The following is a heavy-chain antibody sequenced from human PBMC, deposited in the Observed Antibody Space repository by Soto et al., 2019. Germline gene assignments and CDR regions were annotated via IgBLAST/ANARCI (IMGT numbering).Heavy chain of an antibody. CDR3: ARGGDAYNFGPFY. Sequence: SVKVSCKASGGGNLRDYRTTWVRRAPGQGLEWMGGIIPKLGSANYAQNFQGRVTVTADESTNTVYMELRSLRSDDTAGCYGARGGDAYNFGPFYWGRGTPVTVSS. J-gene: IGHJ4*02. D-gene: IGHD3-16*01. V-gene: IGHV1-69*13. CDR2: IIPKLGSA. CDR1: GGGNLRDYR.